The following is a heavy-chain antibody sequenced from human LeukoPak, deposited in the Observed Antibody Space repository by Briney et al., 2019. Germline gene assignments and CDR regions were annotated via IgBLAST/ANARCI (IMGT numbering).Heavy chain of an antibody. CDR3: ARRRSCSGGSCYRPAYFDY. CDR2: IYHSGST. J-gene: IGHJ4*02. CDR1: GGSISSSNW. Sequence: SETLSLTWAVSGGSISSSNWWSWVRQPPGKGLEWIGEIYHSGSTNYNPSLKSRVTISVDKSKNQFSLKLSSVTAADTAVYYCARRRSCSGGSCYRPAYFDYWAREPWSPSPQ. V-gene: IGHV4-4*02. D-gene: IGHD2-15*01.